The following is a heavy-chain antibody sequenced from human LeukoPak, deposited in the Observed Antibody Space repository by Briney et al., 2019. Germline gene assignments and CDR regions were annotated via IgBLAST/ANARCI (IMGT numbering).Heavy chain of an antibody. Sequence: GGSLRLSCAASGFTFSSYWMSWVRQAPGKGLECVANIKEDGSEKYYVDSVKGRFTISRDNVKNSLYLQMNSLRVEDTAVYYCARARNSGSYPYWGQGTLVTVSS. CDR3: ARARNSGSYPY. V-gene: IGHV3-7*01. CDR2: IKEDGSEK. D-gene: IGHD1-26*01. CDR1: GFTFSSYW. J-gene: IGHJ4*02.